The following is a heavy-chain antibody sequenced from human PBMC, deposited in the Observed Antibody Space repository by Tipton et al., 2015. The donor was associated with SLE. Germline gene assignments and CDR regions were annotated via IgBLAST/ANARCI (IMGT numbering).Heavy chain of an antibody. CDR3: ARGRGGSPYALGWFDP. V-gene: IGHV4-61*09. D-gene: IGHD3-16*01. J-gene: IGHJ5*02. CDR1: GGSIRDSMYS. CDR2: IYTSGTT. Sequence: LRLSCTVSGGSIRDSMYSWTWIRQPAGKGLEWIGHIYTSGTTDYSPSLKSRVSMSVDPSRNHFSLNLGSVSAADTAVYYCARGRGGSPYALGWFDPWGQGTLVTVSS.